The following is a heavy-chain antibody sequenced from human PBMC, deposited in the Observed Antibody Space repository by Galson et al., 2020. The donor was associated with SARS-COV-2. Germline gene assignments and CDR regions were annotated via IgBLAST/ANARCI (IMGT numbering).Heavy chain of an antibody. J-gene: IGHJ4*02. CDR1: GFTFDSYA. V-gene: IGHV3-30*01. CDR3: ARVDGDYAPDY. D-gene: IGHD4-17*01. Sequence: GGSLRLSCAASGFTFDSYAMNWVRQAPGKGLEWVALISYDGSKKYYADSEKGRFTISRDNSKKTLYLQMNSLRAEDTAVYYCARVDGDYAPDYWGQGTLVTVSP. CDR2: ISYDGSKK.